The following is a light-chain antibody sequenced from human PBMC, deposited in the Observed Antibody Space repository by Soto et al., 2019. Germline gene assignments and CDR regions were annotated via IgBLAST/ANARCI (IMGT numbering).Light chain of an antibody. CDR1: QTISSW. V-gene: IGKV1-5*03. CDR2: KAS. CDR3: QQYDTYSYT. Sequence: DIQMTQSPSTLSASVGDRVTITCRASQTISSWLAWYQQKPGKAPNLLIYKASSLESGVPSRFSGSGSGTEFTLTINSLQPDDFATYYCQQYDTYSYTLGQGTKVDLK. J-gene: IGKJ2*01.